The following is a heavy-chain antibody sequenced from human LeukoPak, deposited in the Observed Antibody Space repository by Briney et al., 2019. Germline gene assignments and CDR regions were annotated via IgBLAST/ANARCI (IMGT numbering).Heavy chain of an antibody. V-gene: IGHV4-39*01. CDR3: ARHGPPYYDFWSGYKYGGFDY. Sequence: SETLSLTCTVSGGSISSSSYYWGWIRQPPGKGLEWIGSIYYSGSTYYNPSLKSRVTISVDTSKNQFSLKLSSVTAADTAVYYCARHGPPYYDFWSGYKYGGFDYWGQGTLVTVSS. D-gene: IGHD3-3*01. CDR2: IYYSGST. J-gene: IGHJ4*02. CDR1: GGSISSSSYY.